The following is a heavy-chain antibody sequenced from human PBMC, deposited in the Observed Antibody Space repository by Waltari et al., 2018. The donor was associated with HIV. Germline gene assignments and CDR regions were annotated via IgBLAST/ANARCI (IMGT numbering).Heavy chain of an antibody. CDR2: IHYSGST. CDR1: GGSISSSSYY. J-gene: IGHJ4*02. Sequence: QLQLQESGPGLVKPSETLSLTCTVSGGSISSSSYYWGWIRQPPGKGLEWIGSIHYSGSTYYNPSLKSRVTISVDTSKNQFSLKLSSVTAAETAVYDCARMVTRSGYSIWGQGTLVTVSS. V-gene: IGHV4-39*01. D-gene: IGHD3-3*01. CDR3: ARMVTRSGYSI.